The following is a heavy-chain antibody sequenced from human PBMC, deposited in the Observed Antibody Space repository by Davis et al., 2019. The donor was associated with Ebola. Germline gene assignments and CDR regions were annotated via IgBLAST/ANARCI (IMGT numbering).Heavy chain of an antibody. J-gene: IGHJ3*02. CDR2: INPNDGRT. D-gene: IGHD5-12*01. CDR3: TTPGGQDSGYDVFDI. CDR1: GFTFSNSP. Sequence: GGSLRLSCAGSGFTFSNSPMHWVRQAPGQGLEWMGMINPNDGRTIYAQKFQGRVTVTRDTSTTTVYMDLSSLRSEDTALYYCTTPGGQDSGYDVFDIWGQGTMVTVSS. V-gene: IGHV1-46*03.